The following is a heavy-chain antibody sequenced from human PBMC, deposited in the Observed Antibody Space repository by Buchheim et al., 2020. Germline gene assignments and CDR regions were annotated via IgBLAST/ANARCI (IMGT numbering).Heavy chain of an antibody. D-gene: IGHD4-11*01. CDR2: INHSGST. V-gene: IGHV4-34*01. CDR1: GGSFSGYY. J-gene: IGHJ6*02. CDR3: ARGYSNYYYYYYGMDV. Sequence: QVQLQQWGAGLLKPSETLSLTCAVYGGSFSGYYWSWIRQPPGKGLEWIGEINHSGSTNYNPSLKSRGTISVEQSKNQFSMRLSSVTAADTAVYYCARGYSNYYYYYYGMDVWGQGTT.